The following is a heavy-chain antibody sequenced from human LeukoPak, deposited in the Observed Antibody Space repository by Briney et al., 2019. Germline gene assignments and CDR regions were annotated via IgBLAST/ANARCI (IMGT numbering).Heavy chain of an antibody. CDR2: ISSSSSET. Sequence: GGSLRLSCAASGFTFSAYYMSWIRQAPGKGLEWVSYISSSSSETNYADSLKGRFTISRDNVTNTLYLQMNSLRAEDTAVYYWARRQGELLTASRLYYCDYWGQGTLVTVSS. J-gene: IGHJ4*02. D-gene: IGHD1-26*01. CDR1: GFTFSAYY. CDR3: ARRQGELLTASRLYYCDY. V-gene: IGHV3-11*03.